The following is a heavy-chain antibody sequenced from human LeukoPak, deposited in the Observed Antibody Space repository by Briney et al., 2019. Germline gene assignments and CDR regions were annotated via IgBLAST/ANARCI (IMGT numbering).Heavy chain of an antibody. V-gene: IGHV5-51*01. CDR1: GYSFTNYW. D-gene: IGHD3-22*01. CDR2: ICPGDSDT. Sequence: GESLKISCKGSGYSFTNYWIGWVRQMPGKGLEWMGVICPGDSDTIYSPSFQGQVTISADKSIITAYLQWSSLKASDTAMYYCARRLMYYYDSSGYDVAFDIWGQGTMVTVSS. J-gene: IGHJ3*02. CDR3: ARRLMYYYDSSGYDVAFDI.